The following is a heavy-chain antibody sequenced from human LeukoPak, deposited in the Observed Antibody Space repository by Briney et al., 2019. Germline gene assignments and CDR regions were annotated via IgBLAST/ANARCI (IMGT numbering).Heavy chain of an antibody. Sequence: PGGSLRLSCAASGFTFSSYAMSWVRQAPGKGLEWVAVISYDGSNKYYADSVKGRFTISRDNSKNTLYLQMNSLRAEDTAVYYCAKDPGHSADWFDPWGQGTLVTVSS. CDR1: GFTFSSYA. D-gene: IGHD3-9*01. CDR3: AKDPGHSADWFDP. CDR2: ISYDGSNK. V-gene: IGHV3-30*18. J-gene: IGHJ5*02.